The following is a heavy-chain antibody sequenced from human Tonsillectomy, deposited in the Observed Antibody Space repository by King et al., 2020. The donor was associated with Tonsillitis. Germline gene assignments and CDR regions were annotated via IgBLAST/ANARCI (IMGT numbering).Heavy chain of an antibody. CDR2: ISSGGSDI. V-gene: IGHV3-48*01. CDR3: ARDDYDGSGYC. D-gene: IGHD3-22*01. J-gene: IGHJ4*02. Sequence: LQLVQSGGGLAQPGESLRLSCIASEFTFNNYNMNWVRQAPGKGLEWVSYISSGGSDIYYADSVKGRFTISRDNAKKSLYLQMISLRAEDTAVYYCARDDYDGSGYCWGQGTLVTVSS. CDR1: EFTFNNYN.